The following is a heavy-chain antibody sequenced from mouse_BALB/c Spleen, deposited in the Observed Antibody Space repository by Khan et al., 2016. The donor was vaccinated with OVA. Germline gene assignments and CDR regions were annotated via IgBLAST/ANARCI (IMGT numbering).Heavy chain of an antibody. D-gene: IGHD1-1*01. J-gene: IGHJ3*01. CDR3: TRESYGSNYGWFAY. V-gene: IGHV5-6-5*01. CDR2: ISSGYST. CDR1: GFTFNIYA. Sequence: EVQGVESGGGLVKPGGSLKLSCAASGFTFNIYAMSWVRQSPEKRLEWVASISSGYSTYYPDSVKGRFTISRDNARNILYLQMSSLRSEDTAMYYCTRESYGSNYGWFAYWGLGTLVTVSA.